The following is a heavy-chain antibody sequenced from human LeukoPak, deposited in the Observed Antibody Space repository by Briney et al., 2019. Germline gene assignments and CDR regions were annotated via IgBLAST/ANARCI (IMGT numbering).Heavy chain of an antibody. V-gene: IGHV6-1*01. Sequence: SQTLSLTCAISGDSVSSNSAAWNWIRQSPSRGLEWLGRTYYRSKWYNDYALSVKSRIIINPDTSKNQFSLKLSSVTAADTAVYYCARGGRKAMVLPGAFDIWGQGTMVTVSS. CDR3: ARGGRKAMVLPGAFDI. J-gene: IGHJ3*02. D-gene: IGHD5-18*01. CDR2: TYYRSKWYN. CDR1: GDSVSSNSAA.